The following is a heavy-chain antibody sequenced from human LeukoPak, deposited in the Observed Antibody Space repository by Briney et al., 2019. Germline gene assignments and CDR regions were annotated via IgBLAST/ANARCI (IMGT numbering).Heavy chain of an antibody. J-gene: IGHJ4*02. CDR3: ARDEGATSVYYSDY. V-gene: IGHV3-30-3*01. CDR1: GFTFSSYA. CDR2: ISYDGSNK. Sequence: GGSLRLSCAASGFTFSSYAMHWVRQAPGQGLEWVAVISYDGSNKYYADSVKGRFTISRDNSKNTLYLQMNSLRAEDTAVYYCARDEGATSVYYSDYWGQGTLVTVSS. D-gene: IGHD1-26*01.